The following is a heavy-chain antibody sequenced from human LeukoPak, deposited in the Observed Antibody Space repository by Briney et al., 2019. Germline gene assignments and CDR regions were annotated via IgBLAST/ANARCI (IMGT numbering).Heavy chain of an antibody. J-gene: IGHJ6*02. CDR3: ARILVVPAANYYYSYGMDV. V-gene: IGHV3-21*06. CDR1: GFTFSDYN. D-gene: IGHD2-2*01. CDR2: ISSSATCI. Sequence: GGSLRLSCAASGFTFSDYNMNWVRQAPGKGLEWVSSISSSATCIYYADSVKGRFTIPRDNAKTSLSLQMNSLRAEDTAVYYCARILVVPAANYYYSYGMDVWGQGTTVTVSS.